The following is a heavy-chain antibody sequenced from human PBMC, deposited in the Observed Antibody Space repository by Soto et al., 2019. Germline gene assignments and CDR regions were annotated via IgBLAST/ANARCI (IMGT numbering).Heavy chain of an antibody. Sequence: QALLEQSGPEVKKPGDSVRISCWLYDSVFVTSVITWLRQAPGQGLEWMGWISANYGGTLSAMKFTGRLVMSTEPMRNMAYLKLWDVPSYDSAVYFCARGGGRHLRPLATWGHGTPVTVSS. CDR1: DSVFVTSV. D-gene: IGHD3-16*01. CDR3: ARGGGRHLRPLAT. J-gene: IGHJ4*01. V-gene: IGHV1-18*01. CDR2: ISANYGGT.